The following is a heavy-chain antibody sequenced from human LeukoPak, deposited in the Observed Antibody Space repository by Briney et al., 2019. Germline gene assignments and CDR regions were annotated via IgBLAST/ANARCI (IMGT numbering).Heavy chain of an antibody. J-gene: IGHJ4*02. V-gene: IGHV3-7*01. CDR3: AREVVIYFDY. CDR1: GFTFNSYW. CDR2: IKQDGAEK. Sequence: GGSLRLSCAASGFTFNSYWMNWVRQAPGKGLEWVANIKQDGAEKYYVDSVKGRFTISRDNAKSSLYLQMNSLRAEDTAVYYCAREVVIYFDYWGQGTLVTVSS. D-gene: IGHD3-22*01.